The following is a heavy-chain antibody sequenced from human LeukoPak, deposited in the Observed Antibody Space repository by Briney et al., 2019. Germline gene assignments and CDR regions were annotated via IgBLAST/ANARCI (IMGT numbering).Heavy chain of an antibody. CDR3: ARTTVTTEPWFDP. V-gene: IGHV1-46*03. Sequence: ASVKVSCKASGYTFTSYYMHWVRQAPGQGLEWMGIINPSGGSTSYAQTFQGRGTMTRDTSTSTVYMELSSLRSEDTAVYYCARTTVTTEPWFDPWGQGTLVTVSS. CDR1: GYTFTSYY. CDR2: INPSGGST. J-gene: IGHJ5*02. D-gene: IGHD4-11*01.